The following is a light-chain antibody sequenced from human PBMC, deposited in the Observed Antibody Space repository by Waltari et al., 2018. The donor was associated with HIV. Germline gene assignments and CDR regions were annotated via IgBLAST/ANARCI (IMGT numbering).Light chain of an antibody. Sequence: QSALTHPASVSGSPGQSITLSCTRPCRNIVTSNLVSWHQPPPGKAPKTLIYEVSQRPSGVSNRFSGSKSGNTASLTISGLQAEDEADYYCCSYAGSSTLVFGGGTKVTVL. CDR2: EVS. CDR1: CRNIVTSNL. CDR3: CSYAGSSTLV. J-gene: IGLJ3*02. V-gene: IGLV2-23*02.